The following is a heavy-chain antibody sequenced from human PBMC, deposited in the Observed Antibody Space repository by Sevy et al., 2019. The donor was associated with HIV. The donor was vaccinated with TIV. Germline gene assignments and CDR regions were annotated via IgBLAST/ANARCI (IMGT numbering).Heavy chain of an antibody. CDR1: DDSINSYY. D-gene: IGHD3-3*01. J-gene: IGHJ4*02. CDR2: IYNKIGST. CDR3: ARGAVVIGTAATPVLDF. Sequence: SETLSLSCSVSDDSINSYYWSWIRQPPGKGLEWIGYIYNKIGSTSYNPSLTSRVTISVDTSKNQFSLKLTSVTAADTAVYYCARGAVVIGTAATPVLDFWGQGSLVTVSS. V-gene: IGHV4-59*08.